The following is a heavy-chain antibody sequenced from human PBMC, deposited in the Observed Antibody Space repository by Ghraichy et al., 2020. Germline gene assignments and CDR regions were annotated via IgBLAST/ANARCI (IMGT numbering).Heavy chain of an antibody. V-gene: IGHV4-4*02. J-gene: IGHJ4*02. CDR3: ARDTSGWKESYS. CDR1: GGPIGDNNW. D-gene: IGHD6-19*01. CDR2: IWSSGTP. Sequence: SETLSLTCAVSGGPIGDNNWWTWVRPPPGRGLEWIGEIWSSGTPNYNPSLKSLVTMSVDKSKNQFSLKLSSVTATDTAVYYCARDTSGWKESYSWGQGTLVTVPS.